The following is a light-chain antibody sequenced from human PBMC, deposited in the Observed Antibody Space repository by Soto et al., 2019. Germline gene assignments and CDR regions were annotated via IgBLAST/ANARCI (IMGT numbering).Light chain of an antibody. J-gene: IGKJ1*01. Sequence: EIVLTQSPATLSLSPGEGATLSCRASQGVSSSLAWYQQKPGQAPRLLIYDASNRATGIPARFSGSGSGTDFTLIISSLEPEDFAVYYCQQRSNWPVTFGLGTKVEV. CDR1: QGVSSS. CDR3: QQRSNWPVT. V-gene: IGKV3-11*01. CDR2: DAS.